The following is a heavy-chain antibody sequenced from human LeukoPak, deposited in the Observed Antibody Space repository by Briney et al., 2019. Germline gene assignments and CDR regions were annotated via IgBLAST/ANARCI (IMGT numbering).Heavy chain of an antibody. V-gene: IGHV3-74*01. CDR2: INSDGSST. CDR1: GFTFSSYS. Sequence: GGSLRLSCAASGFTFSSYSMNWVRQAPGKGLVWVSRINSDGSSTSYADSVKGRFTISRDNAKNTLYLQMNSLRAEDTAVYYCARGLVVLSGWAGDYWGQGTLVTVSS. J-gene: IGHJ4*02. CDR3: ARGLVVLSGWAGDY. D-gene: IGHD2-21*01.